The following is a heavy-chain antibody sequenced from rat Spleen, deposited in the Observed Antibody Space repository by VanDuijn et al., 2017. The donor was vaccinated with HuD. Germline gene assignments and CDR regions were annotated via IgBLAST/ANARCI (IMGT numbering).Heavy chain of an antibody. CDR1: GFTFNNYW. D-gene: IGHD1-10*01. J-gene: IGHJ3*01. Sequence: VQLKESGPGLVQPAQTLSLTCTVSGFTFNNYWMTWIRQPPGKGLEWVATISYDGSRNYYRDSVKGRFTISRDNAKSTLYLQMDSLRSEDTATYYCAREGYNNWEGGWFAYWGQGTLVTVSS. V-gene: IGHV5-7*01. CDR3: AREGYNNWEGGWFAY. CDR2: ISYDGSRN.